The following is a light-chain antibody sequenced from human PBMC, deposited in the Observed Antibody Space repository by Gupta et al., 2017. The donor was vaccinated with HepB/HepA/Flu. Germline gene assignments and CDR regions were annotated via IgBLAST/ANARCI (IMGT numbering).Light chain of an antibody. CDR1: SCDVGGYNY. V-gene: IGLV2-8*01. Sequence: QSDLTQPPSASASPGPSVTISCTGTSCDVGGYNYVSWYQPHPGKAPKLMIYEVSKRPSGVPDRFSGSKSGNTASLTVSGLQAEDEADYYCSSYAGSNNLVFGGGTKLTVL. CDR3: SSYAGSNNLV. J-gene: IGLJ2*01. CDR2: EVS.